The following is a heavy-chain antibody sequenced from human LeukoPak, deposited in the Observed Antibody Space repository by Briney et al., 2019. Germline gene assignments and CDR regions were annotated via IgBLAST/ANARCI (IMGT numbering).Heavy chain of an antibody. CDR3: ARTEGSSRHAFDI. J-gene: IGHJ3*02. CDR2: IDWDDDK. Sequence: SGPTLVNPTQALTLTCTFSGFSLSTSGMCVSWIRQPPGKALEWLARIDWDDDKYYRTSLKTRLTISKDTSKNQVVLTMTNMDPVDTATYYCARTEGSSRHAFDIWGQGTMVTVSS. D-gene: IGHD6-13*01. CDR1: GFSLSTSGMC. V-gene: IGHV2-70*11.